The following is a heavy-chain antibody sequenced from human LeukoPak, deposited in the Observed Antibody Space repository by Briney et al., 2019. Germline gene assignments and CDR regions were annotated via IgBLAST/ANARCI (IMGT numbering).Heavy chain of an antibody. V-gene: IGHV4-4*07. Sequence: SETLSLTCTVSGDSISSSCWSWIRQPAGKGLEWIGRIYTSGSTNYIPSLKSRVTISVDRSKNQFSLKLNSVTAADTAVYYCAREVTDILTAYGLYYFDYWGQGTLVTVSS. J-gene: IGHJ4*02. CDR3: AREVTDILTAYGLYYFDY. D-gene: IGHD3-9*01. CDR1: GDSISSSC. CDR2: IYTSGST.